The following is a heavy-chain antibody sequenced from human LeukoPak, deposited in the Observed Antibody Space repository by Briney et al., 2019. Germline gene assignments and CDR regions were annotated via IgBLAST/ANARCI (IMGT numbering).Heavy chain of an antibody. CDR1: GGSISSYY. J-gene: IGHJ6*03. CDR2: IYTSGNT. V-gene: IGHV4-4*07. D-gene: IGHD3-16*01. Sequence: SETLSLTCTVSGGSISSYYWSWIRQPAGKGLEWIGRIYTSGNTNYNPSLKSRVTMSVDTSRNQFSLKLSSVTAADTAVYYCARVRSKDVWRSYGSYYYYYYMDVWGKGTTVAISS. CDR3: ARVRSKDVWRSYGSYYYYYYMDV.